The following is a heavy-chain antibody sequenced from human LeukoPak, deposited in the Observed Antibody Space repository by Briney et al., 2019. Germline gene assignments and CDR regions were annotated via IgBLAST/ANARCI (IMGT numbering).Heavy chain of an antibody. CDR1: GYTFTGYY. V-gene: IGHV1-2*02. D-gene: IGHD6-13*01. CDR3: ARAGDSSSWDNWFDP. CDR2: INPNSGGT. J-gene: IGHJ5*02. Sequence: ASVKDSCKASGYTFTGYYMHWVRQAPGQGLEWMGWINPNSGGTNYAQKFQGRVTMTRDTSISTAYMELSRLRSDDTAVYYCARAGDSSSWDNWFDPWAQGTLVTVSS.